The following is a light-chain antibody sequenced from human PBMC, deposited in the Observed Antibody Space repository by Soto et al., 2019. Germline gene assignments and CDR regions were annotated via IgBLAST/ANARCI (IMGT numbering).Light chain of an antibody. CDR1: QSVSSSY. CDR3: QQCGSSPS. J-gene: IGKJ1*01. Sequence: EIVLTQSPGTLSLSPGERATLSCRASQSVSSSYLAWYQQKPGQAPMLLIYDTSSRATGIPDRFSGSGSGTGFTLAISRLEPEDFAVYYFQQCGSSPSFGQGTKVELK. V-gene: IGKV3-20*01. CDR2: DTS.